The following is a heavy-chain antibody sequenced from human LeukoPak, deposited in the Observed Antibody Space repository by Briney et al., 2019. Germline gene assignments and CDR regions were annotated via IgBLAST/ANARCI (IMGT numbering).Heavy chain of an antibody. V-gene: IGHV4-59*12. CDR3: ARGPSHPYYYYGMDV. J-gene: IGHJ6*02. Sequence: PSETLSLTCTVSGGSISSYYWSWIRQPPGKGLEWIGYIYYSGSTNYNPSLKSRVTISVDKSKNQFSLKLSSVTAADTAVYYCARGPSHPYYYYGMDVWGQGTTVTVSS. CDR1: GGSISSYY. CDR2: IYYSGST.